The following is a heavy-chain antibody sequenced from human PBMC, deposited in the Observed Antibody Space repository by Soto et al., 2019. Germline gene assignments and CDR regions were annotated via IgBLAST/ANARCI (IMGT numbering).Heavy chain of an antibody. CDR3: ATLRFSGIYFES. J-gene: IGHJ4*02. V-gene: IGHV1-2*02. D-gene: IGHD3-3*01. Sequence: ASVKVSCKASGYTFTGYYIHWVRQSPGQGLEWMGWFNPNSGVTNFAQEFHGRVTMTGDTSVSTAYMDLTRLTSDDTAVYFCATLRFSGIYFESWGKGTLVTVS. CDR1: GYTFTGYY. CDR2: FNPNSGVT.